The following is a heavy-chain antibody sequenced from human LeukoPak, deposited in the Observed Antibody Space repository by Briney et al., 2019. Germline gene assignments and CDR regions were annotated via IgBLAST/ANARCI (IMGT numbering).Heavy chain of an antibody. V-gene: IGHV3-23*01. Sequence: GGSLRLSCAASGFTFSSYAMSWVRQAPGKGLEWVSGFSGSGSHTNYADSVKGRLTIARDHSKNTMNLQMNSLRAEDTAVYYCAKRVQSSSWYAAFDYWGQGTLVTVSS. CDR1: GFTFSSYA. CDR3: AKRVQSSSWYAAFDY. J-gene: IGHJ4*02. D-gene: IGHD6-13*01. CDR2: FSGSGSHT.